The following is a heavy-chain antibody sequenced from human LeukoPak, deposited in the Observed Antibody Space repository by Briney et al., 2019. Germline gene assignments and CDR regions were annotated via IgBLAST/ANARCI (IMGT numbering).Heavy chain of an antibody. J-gene: IGHJ4*02. Sequence: PGGCLRLSCSASGFTFSSYAMSWVRQAPGKGLEWVSAISGSGGSTYYADSVKGRFTISRDNSKNTLYLQMNSLRDDDTAVYDCAKGTYIAAPSTGSGWGQGTLVTVSS. D-gene: IGHD6-25*01. CDR2: ISGSGGST. CDR3: AKGTYIAAPSTGSG. CDR1: GFTFSSYA. V-gene: IGHV3-23*01.